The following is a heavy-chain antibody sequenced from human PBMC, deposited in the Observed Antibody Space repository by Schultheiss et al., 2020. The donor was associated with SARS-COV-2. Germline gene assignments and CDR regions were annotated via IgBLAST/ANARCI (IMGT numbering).Heavy chain of an antibody. CDR2: ISGSGGST. CDR1: GFTFSSYA. D-gene: IGHD2-2*01. V-gene: IGHV3-23*01. CDR3: ARLVVPAGVSWFDP. Sequence: GGSLRLSCAASGFTFSSYAMSWVRQAPGKGLEWVSAISGSGGSTYYADSVKGRFTISRDNSKNTLYLQMNSLRAEDTAVYYCARLVVPAGVSWFDPWGQGTLVTVSS. J-gene: IGHJ5*02.